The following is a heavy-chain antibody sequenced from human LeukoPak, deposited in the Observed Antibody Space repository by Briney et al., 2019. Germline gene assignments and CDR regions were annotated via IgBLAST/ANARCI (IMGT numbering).Heavy chain of an antibody. V-gene: IGHV3-30*18. CDR3: AKDGGLWVSAHWGDS. CDR2: ISNDGSTK. CDR1: GFTFSNYG. Sequence: GGSLRLSCAASGFTFSNYGMHWVRQAPGRGLEWVAVISNDGSTKYYADSVKGRFTVFRDNSKNTLFLQMNSLRAEDTAVYYCAKDGGLWVSAHWGDSWGRGTLVTVSS. J-gene: IGHJ4*02. D-gene: IGHD7-27*01.